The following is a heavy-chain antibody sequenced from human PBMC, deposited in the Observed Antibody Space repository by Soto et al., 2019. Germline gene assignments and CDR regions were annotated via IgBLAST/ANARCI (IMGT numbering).Heavy chain of an antibody. J-gene: IGHJ2*01. CDR1: GFTFSNYW. CDR3: ARGIDFHVDR. Sequence: EVQLVESGGDLVQPGGSLSLSCVASGFTFSNYWMHWVRQAPGKGLEWVSRINSDESSRAYADSVKGRFLSSRDNDKNSLSVEMNSLRAEDTAVYFCARGIDFHVDRWGRCTLVTVSS. V-gene: IGHV3-74*01. CDR2: INSDESSR.